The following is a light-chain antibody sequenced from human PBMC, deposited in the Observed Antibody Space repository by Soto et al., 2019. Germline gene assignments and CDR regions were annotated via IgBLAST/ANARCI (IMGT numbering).Light chain of an antibody. V-gene: IGKV3-20*01. J-gene: IGKJ4*01. CDR1: QTGNNNY. Sequence: DITLTQSPRTLSLCRAERATLSYRTSQTGNNNYLAWYQHKSGQAPRLLIYGVYTRASGIPDRFSGSGSGTDFTLTISRLEPEDFAVYYCQQYGSSPTFGGGTKVDNK. CDR3: QQYGSSPT. CDR2: GVY.